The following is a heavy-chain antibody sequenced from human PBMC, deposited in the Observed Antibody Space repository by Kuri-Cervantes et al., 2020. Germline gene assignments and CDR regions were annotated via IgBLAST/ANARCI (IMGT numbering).Heavy chain of an antibody. CDR2: ISSSSSYI. CDR1: GFTFSSYS. D-gene: IGHD6-19*01. Sequence: GESLKISCAASGFTFSSYSMNWVRQAPGKGLEWVSSISSSSSYIYYADSVKGRFTISRENAKNSLYLQMNSLRAGDTAVYYCARLAVAGGNGMDVWGQGTTVTVSS. CDR3: ARLAVAGGNGMDV. J-gene: IGHJ6*02. V-gene: IGHV3-21*01.